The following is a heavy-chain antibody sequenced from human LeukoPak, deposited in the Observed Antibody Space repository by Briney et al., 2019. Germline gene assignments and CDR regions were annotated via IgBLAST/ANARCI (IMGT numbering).Heavy chain of an antibody. CDR3: ARDGQQLAMAPFDY. D-gene: IGHD6-13*01. CDR1: GFTFNTYS. J-gene: IGHJ4*02. V-gene: IGHV3-21*01. Sequence: GGSLRLSCAASGFTFNTYSMNWVRQAPGKGLEWVSSISSSSSYIHYADSVKGRFTISRDNAKNSLYLQTNSLRAVDTAVYYCARDGQQLAMAPFDYWGQGTLVTVSS. CDR2: ISSSSSYI.